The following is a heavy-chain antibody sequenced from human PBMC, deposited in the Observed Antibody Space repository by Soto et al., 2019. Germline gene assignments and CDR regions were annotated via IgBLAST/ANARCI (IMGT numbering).Heavy chain of an antibody. V-gene: IGHV4-34*01. CDR1: GGSFSGYY. D-gene: IGHD2-2*01. Sequence: QVQLQQWGAGLLKPSETLSLTCAVYGGSFSGYYWSWIRQPPGKGLEWIGEINHSGSTNYNPSLKSRVTISVDTSKNQFSLKLSSVTAADTAVYCCARGWVVPAAYYYYYYGMDVWGQGTTVTVSS. CDR3: ARGWVVPAAYYYYYYGMDV. CDR2: INHSGST. J-gene: IGHJ6*02.